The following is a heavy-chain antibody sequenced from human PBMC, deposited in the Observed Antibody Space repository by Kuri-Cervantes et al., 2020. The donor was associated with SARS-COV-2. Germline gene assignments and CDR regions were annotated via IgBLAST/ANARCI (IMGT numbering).Heavy chain of an antibody. J-gene: IGHJ3*02. V-gene: IGHV3-30*02. CDR2: IRYDGSNK. CDR3: ATAYCGGDCYSRADAFDI. Sequence: LSLTCAASGFTFSSYGMHWVRQAPGKGLEWVAFIRYDGSNKYYADSVKGRFTISRDNSKNTLYLQMNSLRAEDTAVYYCATAYCGGDCYSRADAFDIWGQGTMVTVSS. CDR1: GFTFSSYG. D-gene: IGHD2-21*01.